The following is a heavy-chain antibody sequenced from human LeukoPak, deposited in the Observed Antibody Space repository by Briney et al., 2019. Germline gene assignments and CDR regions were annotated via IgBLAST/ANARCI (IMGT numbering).Heavy chain of an antibody. CDR3: ARATGIAARLFSRYYYNMDV. Sequence: SSVKVSCMASGGTFSSYAISWVRQAPGQGLEWMGGTIPIFGTRNYAQKFQGRVTITTDESTSTAYMELSSLRSEDTAAYYCARATGIAARLFSRYYYNMDVWGKGTTVTVSS. V-gene: IGHV1-69*05. CDR1: GGTFSSYA. CDR2: TIPIFGTR. J-gene: IGHJ6*03. D-gene: IGHD6-6*01.